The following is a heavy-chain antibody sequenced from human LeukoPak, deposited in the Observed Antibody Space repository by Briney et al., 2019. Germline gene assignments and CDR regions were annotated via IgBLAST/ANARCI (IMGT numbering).Heavy chain of an antibody. CDR3: ARNAGYCSSTSCYSRWFDP. V-gene: IGHV1-2*02. Sequence: ASVKVSCKASGYTFTGYYMHWVRQAPGQGLEWMGWINPNSGGTNYAQKFQDRVTMTRDTSISTAYMELSRLRSDDTAVYYCARNAGYCSSTSCYSRWFDPWGQGTLVTVSS. CDR2: INPNSGGT. CDR1: GYTFTGYY. D-gene: IGHD2-2*02. J-gene: IGHJ5*02.